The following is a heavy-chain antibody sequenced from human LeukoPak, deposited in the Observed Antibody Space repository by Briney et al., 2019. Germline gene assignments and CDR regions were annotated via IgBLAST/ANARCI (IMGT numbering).Heavy chain of an antibody. V-gene: IGHV4-31*03. Sequence: PSETLSLTCTVSGGSISSGAHYWSWIRQHPGKGLEWIGYINYSGSTSYNPSLKSRVTISVDTSKNQSPLKLSSVTAADTAVYYCARGGSGEGYWGQGTLVTVSS. D-gene: IGHD3-10*01. CDR1: GGSISSGAHY. CDR3: ARGGSGEGY. CDR2: INYSGST. J-gene: IGHJ4*02.